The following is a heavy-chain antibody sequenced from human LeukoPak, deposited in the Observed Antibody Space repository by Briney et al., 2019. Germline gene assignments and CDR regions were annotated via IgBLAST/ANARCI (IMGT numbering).Heavy chain of an antibody. J-gene: IGHJ4*02. CDR2: IWYDGSNK. Sequence: GGSLRLSCAASGFTFSSYGMHWVRQAPGKGLEWVAVIWYDGSNKYYADSVKGRFTISRDNSKNTLYLQMNSLRAEDTAVYYCVRDGGVSGYDLLDYWGQGTLVTVSS. V-gene: IGHV3-33*01. D-gene: IGHD5-12*01. CDR1: GFTFSSYG. CDR3: VRDGGVSGYDLLDY.